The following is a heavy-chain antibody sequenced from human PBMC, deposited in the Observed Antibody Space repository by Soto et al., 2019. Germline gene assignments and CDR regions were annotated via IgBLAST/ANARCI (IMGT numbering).Heavy chain of an antibody. CDR3: TRGPRPISTGTGAY. Sequence: PGGSLRLSCVGSGFTFSSYAMHWVRQSPGKGLVWISRIYNDGTYSDYADSVRGRFTISRDNVNDTLYLQMNNLRAEDSGLYYCTRGPRPISTGTGAYWGQGTQVTVSS. CDR2: IYNDGTYS. J-gene: IGHJ4*02. D-gene: IGHD3-10*01. CDR1: GFTFSSYA. V-gene: IGHV3-74*01.